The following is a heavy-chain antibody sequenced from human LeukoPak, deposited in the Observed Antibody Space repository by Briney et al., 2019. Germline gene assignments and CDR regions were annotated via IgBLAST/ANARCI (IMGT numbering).Heavy chain of an antibody. J-gene: IGHJ4*02. D-gene: IGHD6-19*01. Sequence: GGSLRLSCVASGFTVSSNYMSWVRQAPGKGLEWVSVIHSDGSTYYVDSVKGRFTISRDNSKNTLYLQMNSLRAEDTAVYYCARSSGWYSYAPFDYWGQGTLVTVSS. V-gene: IGHV3-53*01. CDR3: ARSSGWYSYAPFDY. CDR2: IHSDGST. CDR1: GFTVSSNY.